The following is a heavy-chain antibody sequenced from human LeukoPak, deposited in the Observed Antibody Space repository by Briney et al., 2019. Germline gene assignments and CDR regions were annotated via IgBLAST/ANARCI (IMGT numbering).Heavy chain of an antibody. CDR1: GFTLSNCA. CDR2: IDTKGTRT. D-gene: IGHD5-12*01. J-gene: IGHJ4*02. V-gene: IGHV3-23*01. CDR3: VKEVVATIPPL. Sequence: PGGSLRLSCAASGFTLSNCAMTWVRQAPGKGLEWVSGIDTKGTRTYYADSVKGRFTISRDNSKNTLFLPMNSLRAEDTAVYYCVKEVVATIPPLWGQGTLVTVSS.